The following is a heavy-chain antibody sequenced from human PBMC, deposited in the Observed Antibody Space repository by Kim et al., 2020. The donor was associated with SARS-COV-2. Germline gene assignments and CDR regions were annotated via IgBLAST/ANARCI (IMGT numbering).Heavy chain of an antibody. CDR2: IYGTTT. Sequence: GGSLRLSCAMSGFAFNTYAMNWVRQAPGKGLEWVSTIYGTTTYYADSVRGRFTISTDNSRNTLYLQMNSLRAGDTAIYYCAKDADHYGDLHNWFDPWGQGTLVTVS. J-gene: IGHJ5*02. CDR1: GFAFNTYA. V-gene: IGHV3-23*01. D-gene: IGHD4-17*01. CDR3: AKDADHYGDLHNWFDP.